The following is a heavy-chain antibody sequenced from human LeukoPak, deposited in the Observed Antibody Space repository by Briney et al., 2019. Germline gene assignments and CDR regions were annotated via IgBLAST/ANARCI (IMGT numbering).Heavy chain of an antibody. CDR1: GGSFSGYY. CDR2: INHSGST. D-gene: IGHD3-16*02. CDR3: ARVLNDYVWGSYRSVPSAPGMDV. V-gene: IGHV4-34*01. J-gene: IGHJ6*03. Sequence: EPSETLSLTCAVYGGSFSGYYWSWIRQPPGKGLEWIGEINHSGSTNYNPSLKSRVTISVDTSKNQFSLKLSSVTAADTAVYYCARVLNDYVWGSYRSVPSAPGMDVWGKGTTVTISS.